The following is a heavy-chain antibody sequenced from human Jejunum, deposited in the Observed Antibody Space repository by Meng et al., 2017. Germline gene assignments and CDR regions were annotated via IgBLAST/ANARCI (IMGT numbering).Heavy chain of an antibody. CDR1: GFTFSSYD. D-gene: IGHD1-1*01. CDR3: ARGRYDNNWYINY. CDR2: ISNDGSKK. J-gene: IGHJ4*02. V-gene: IGHV3-30*10. Sequence: QGQMVGSGGGVVQPGGSLGLSCAASGFTFSSYDMHWVRQAPGKGLEWVAIISNDGSKKYYTDSVKGRFTISRDNSKETLDVQMNSLRVEDTAVYYCARGRYDNNWYINYWGQGTLVTVSS.